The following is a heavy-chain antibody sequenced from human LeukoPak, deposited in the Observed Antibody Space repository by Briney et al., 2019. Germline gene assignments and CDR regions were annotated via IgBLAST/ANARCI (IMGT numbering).Heavy chain of an antibody. CDR3: AKALGPAMVRGVMDY. V-gene: IGHV3-48*04. CDR1: GFTFRSYS. J-gene: IGHJ4*02. D-gene: IGHD3-10*01. Sequence: GGSLRLSCAASGFTFRSYSMNWVRQAPGKGLEWVSYISSSSSTIYHADSVKGRFTISRDNAKNSLYLQMNGLTPEDTAVYYCAKALGPAMVRGVMDYWGQGTLVTVSS. CDR2: ISSSSSTI.